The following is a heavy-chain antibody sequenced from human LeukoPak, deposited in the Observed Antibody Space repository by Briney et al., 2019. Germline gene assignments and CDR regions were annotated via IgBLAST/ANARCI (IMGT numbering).Heavy chain of an antibody. CDR2: ISGRGGSK. D-gene: IGHD6-19*01. V-gene: IGHV3-23*01. CDR3: AKCPQVAGELDY. CDR1: GVPSSGYA. J-gene: IGHJ4*02. Sequence: GLLPLPGAASGVPSSGYAGGGVGRAPGRGLGCVSAISGRGGSKYYAHPVQGRSTISRDNPKNTLYLQMNSLRAEDTAVYYCAKCPQVAGELDYWGQGTLVTVSS.